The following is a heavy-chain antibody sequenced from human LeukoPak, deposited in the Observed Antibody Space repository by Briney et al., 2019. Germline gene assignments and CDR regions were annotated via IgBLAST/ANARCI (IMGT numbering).Heavy chain of an antibody. CDR1: GFTFSSYA. CDR3: ARGSSPYYYYGMDV. Sequence: PGGSLRLSCAASGFTFSSYAMSWVRQAPGKGLEWVAVISYDGSNKYYADSVKGRFTISRDNSKNTLYLQMNSLRAEDTAVYYCARGSSPYYYYGMDVWGQGTTVTVSS. D-gene: IGHD1-26*01. J-gene: IGHJ6*02. V-gene: IGHV3-30-3*01. CDR2: ISYDGSNK.